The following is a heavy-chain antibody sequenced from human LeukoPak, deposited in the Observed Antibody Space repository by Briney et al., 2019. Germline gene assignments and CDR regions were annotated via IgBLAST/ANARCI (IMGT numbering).Heavy chain of an antibody. CDR3: ARIESYYYSYYFDY. V-gene: IGHV3-21*04. CDR2: ISSTSIYI. J-gene: IGHJ4*02. CDR1: GFTFSSYA. D-gene: IGHD3-10*01. Sequence: GGSLRLSCAASGFTFSSYAMSWVRQAPGKGLEWVSSISSTSIYIYYTDSVKGRFTISRDNSKNTLYLQMNSLRAEDTAVYYCARIESYYYSYYFDYWGQGTLVTVSS.